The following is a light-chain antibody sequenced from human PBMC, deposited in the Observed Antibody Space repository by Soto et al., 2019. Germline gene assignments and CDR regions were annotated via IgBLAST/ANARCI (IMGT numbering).Light chain of an antibody. CDR1: QSVSSY. CDR2: DAS. J-gene: IGKJ2*01. Sequence: DIVLTQSPATLSLSPGERATLSCRASQSVSSYLAWYQQRPGHVPRLLIYDASKRATGIPARFSASGSGTDCTLPIISLEPEDFAMYFCQQRSNWPPMYTFGQGTKLEIK. CDR3: QQRSNWPPMYT. V-gene: IGKV3-11*01.